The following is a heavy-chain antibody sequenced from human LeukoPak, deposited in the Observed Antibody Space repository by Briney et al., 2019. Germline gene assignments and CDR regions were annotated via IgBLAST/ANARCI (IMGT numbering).Heavy chain of an antibody. CDR3: AKKRFQTYYYDSSGDGLFGY. CDR1: GFTFSSYA. Sequence: GGSLRPSCAASGFTFSSYAMSWVRQAPGKGLEWVSAISGSGGSTYYADSVKGRFTISRDNSKNTLYLQMNSLRAEDTAVYYCAKKRFQTYYYDSSGDGLFGYWGQGTLVTVSS. CDR2: ISGSGGST. D-gene: IGHD3-22*01. J-gene: IGHJ4*02. V-gene: IGHV3-23*01.